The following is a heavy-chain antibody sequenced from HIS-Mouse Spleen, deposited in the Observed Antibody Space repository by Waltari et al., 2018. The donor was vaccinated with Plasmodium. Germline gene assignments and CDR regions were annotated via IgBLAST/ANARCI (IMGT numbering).Heavy chain of an antibody. CDR2: IKQDGSEK. J-gene: IGHJ3*02. D-gene: IGHD7-27*01. Sequence: EVQLVWCGVGLDQPGGSLSRSCAASVCPLCSYGMIWCRPSPGKGLEWVTNIKQDGSEKYYVEFVKGRCTIARDNAKNSRYLQMNSLSAEDTAVYYCARLRRANWGMADAFDIWGQGTMVTVSS. CDR1: VCPLCSYG. CDR3: ARLRRANWGMADAFDI. V-gene: IGHV3-7*01.